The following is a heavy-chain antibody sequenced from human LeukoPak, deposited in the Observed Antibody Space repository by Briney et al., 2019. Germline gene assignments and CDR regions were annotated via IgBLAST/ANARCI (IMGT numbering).Heavy chain of an antibody. CDR2: IYSGGST. D-gene: IGHD3-10*01. J-gene: IGHJ5*02. CDR3: AKDQSYYNWFDP. V-gene: IGHV3-66*01. CDR1: GFTVSSNY. Sequence: GGSLRLSCAASGFTVSSNYMSWVRQAPGKGLEWVSVIYSGGSTYYADSVKGRFTISRDNSKNTLYLQMNSLRAEDTAVYYCAKDQSYYNWFDPRGQGTLVTVSS.